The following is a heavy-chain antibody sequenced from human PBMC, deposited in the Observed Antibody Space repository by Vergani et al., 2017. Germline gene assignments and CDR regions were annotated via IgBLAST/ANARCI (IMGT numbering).Heavy chain of an antibody. CDR1: GFTFSSYA. V-gene: IGHV3-73*01. J-gene: IGHJ4*02. CDR2: IRSKANSYAT. D-gene: IGHD5-18*01. Sequence: EVQLLESGGGLVQPGGSLRLSCSASGFTFSSYAMHWVRQAPGKGLEWVGRIRSKANSYATAYAASVKGRFTISRDDSKNTAYLQMNSLKTEDTAVYYCTRLPDTAMVPGGTTTLSIWGQGTLVTVSS. CDR3: TRLPDTAMVPGGTTTLSI.